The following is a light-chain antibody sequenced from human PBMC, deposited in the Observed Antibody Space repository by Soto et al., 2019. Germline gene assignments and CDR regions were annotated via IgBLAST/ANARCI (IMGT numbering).Light chain of an antibody. Sequence: DIQMTQSPSSLSASVGDRVTISCRASQSIRNYVSWYQQKPGTAPKLLIRAASTLQSGVPSRFSGSGSGKAFALTISSLQIEDFATYFCQQTDSTPLTFGQGTNVEI. J-gene: IGKJ1*01. V-gene: IGKV1-39*01. CDR2: AAS. CDR3: QQTDSTPLT. CDR1: QSIRNY.